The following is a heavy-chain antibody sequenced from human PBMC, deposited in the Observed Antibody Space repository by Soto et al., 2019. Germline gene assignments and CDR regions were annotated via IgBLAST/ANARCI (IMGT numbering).Heavy chain of an antibody. CDR3: ASRXGYDYSTRLTYYYGMDV. D-gene: IGHD4-4*01. J-gene: IGHJ6*02. Sequence: SETLSLTCPVYGGSFSCYYWSWIRQPPGKGLEWIGEINHSGSTNYNPSLKSRVTISVDTSKNQFSLKLSSVAAADTAVYYCASRXGYDYSTRLTYYYGMDVWGQGTTVTVSS. CDR2: INHSGST. CDR1: GGSFSCYY. V-gene: IGHV4-34*01.